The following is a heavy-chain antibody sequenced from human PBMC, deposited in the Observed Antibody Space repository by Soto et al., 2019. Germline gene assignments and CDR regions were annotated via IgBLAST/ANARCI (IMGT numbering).Heavy chain of an antibody. CDR1: GGTFSSYA. D-gene: IGHD3-3*01. V-gene: IGHV1-69*12. CDR3: ARTVDLQLRFLEWLFPCGMDV. J-gene: IGHJ6*02. Sequence: QVQLVQSGAEVKKPGSSVKVSCKASGGTFSSYAISWVRQAPGQGLEWMGGIIPIFGTANYAQKFQGRVTITADESTSTAYMELSSLRSEDTAVYYCARTVDLQLRFLEWLFPCGMDVWGQGTTVTVSS. CDR2: IIPIFGTA.